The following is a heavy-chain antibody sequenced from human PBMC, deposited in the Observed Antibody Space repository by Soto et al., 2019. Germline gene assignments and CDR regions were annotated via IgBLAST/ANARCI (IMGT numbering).Heavy chain of an antibody. CDR3: ARVYSSSWGFDY. Sequence: ASVKVSCKASGYTFTSYDINWVRQATGRGLEWMGWMNPNSGNTGYAQKFQGRVTMTRNTSISTAYMELSSLRSEDTAVYYCARVYSSSWGFDYWGQGTLVTVSS. D-gene: IGHD6-13*01. CDR2: MNPNSGNT. J-gene: IGHJ4*02. V-gene: IGHV1-8*01. CDR1: GYTFTSYD.